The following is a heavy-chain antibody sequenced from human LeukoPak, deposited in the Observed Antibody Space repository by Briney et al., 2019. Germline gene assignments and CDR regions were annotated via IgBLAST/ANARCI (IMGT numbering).Heavy chain of an antibody. J-gene: IGHJ3*02. CDR3: ARDIVVVVADESHAFDI. D-gene: IGHD2-15*01. Sequence: GASVKVSCKASGGTFSSYAISWVRQAPGQGLEWMGGIIPIFGTANYAQKFQGRVTITTDESTSTAYMELSSLRSEDTAVYYCARDIVVVVADESHAFDIWGQGTMVTVSS. CDR2: IIPIFGTA. V-gene: IGHV1-69*05. CDR1: GGTFSSYA.